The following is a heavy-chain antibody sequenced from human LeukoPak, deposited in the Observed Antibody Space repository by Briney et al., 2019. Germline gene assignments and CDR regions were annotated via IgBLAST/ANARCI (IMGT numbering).Heavy chain of an antibody. CDR3: ARVTDSGYDSDAFDI. V-gene: IGHV4-38-2*02. CDR1: GYSISSGYY. J-gene: IGHJ3*02. D-gene: IGHD5-12*01. Sequence: SETLSLTCTVSGYSISSGYYWGWIRQPPGKGLEWIGSIYHSGSTYYNPSLKSRVTISVDTSKNQFSLKLSSVTAADTAVYYCARVTDSGYDSDAFDIWGQGTMVTVSS. CDR2: IYHSGST.